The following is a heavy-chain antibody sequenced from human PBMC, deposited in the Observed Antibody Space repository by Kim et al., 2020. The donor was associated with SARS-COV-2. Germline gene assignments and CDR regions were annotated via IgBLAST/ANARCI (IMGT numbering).Heavy chain of an antibody. J-gene: IGHJ6*03. D-gene: IGHD6-13*01. Sequence: LKGRFTISRENAKNALYLQMNSLGAGDTAVYYCARAYSSSWYPYHYYMDVWGKGTTVTVSS. CDR3: ARAYSSSWYPYHYYMDV. V-gene: IGHV3-13*01.